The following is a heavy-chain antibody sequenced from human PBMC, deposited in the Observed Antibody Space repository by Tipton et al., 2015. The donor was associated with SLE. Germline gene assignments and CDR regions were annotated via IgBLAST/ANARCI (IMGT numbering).Heavy chain of an antibody. CDR1: GGSFSGYY. CDR3: ARAPGQLWPWDY. V-gene: IGHV4-34*01. CDR2: INHSGRT. J-gene: IGHJ4*02. D-gene: IGHD5-18*01. Sequence: TLSLTCAVYGGSFSGYYWSWIRQPPGRGLEWIGEINHSGRTNYKSSLKSRVTISVDTSKNQFSLKLSSVTAADTAVYYCARAPGQLWPWDYWGQGTLVTVSS.